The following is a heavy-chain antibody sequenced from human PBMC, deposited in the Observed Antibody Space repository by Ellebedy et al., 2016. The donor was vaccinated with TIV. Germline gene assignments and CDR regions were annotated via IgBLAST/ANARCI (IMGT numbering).Heavy chain of an antibody. CDR2: IIPIFGTA. J-gene: IGHJ3*02. D-gene: IGHD3-16*01. CDR1: GGTFSSYA. Sequence: AASVKVSCKASGGTFSSYAISWVRQAPGQGLEWMGGIIPIFGTANYAQKFQGRVTITADESTSTAYMELSSLRSEDTAVYYCARDKSAYRGRGAFDIWGQGTMVTVSS. CDR3: ARDKSAYRGRGAFDI. V-gene: IGHV1-69*13.